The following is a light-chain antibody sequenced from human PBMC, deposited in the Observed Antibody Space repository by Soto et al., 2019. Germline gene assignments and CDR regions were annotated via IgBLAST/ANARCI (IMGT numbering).Light chain of an antibody. CDR3: AAWDDSLSGGV. J-gene: IGLJ3*02. Sequence: QSVLTQPPSASGSPGQSVTISCTGTKSDIGVYDFVSWYQHHPGKAPRLIIYEVVQRPSGVPDRFSGSKSGNTASLTVSGLQAADEADYYCAAWDDSLSGGVFGGGTQLTVL. CDR2: EVV. CDR1: KSDIGVYDF. V-gene: IGLV2-8*01.